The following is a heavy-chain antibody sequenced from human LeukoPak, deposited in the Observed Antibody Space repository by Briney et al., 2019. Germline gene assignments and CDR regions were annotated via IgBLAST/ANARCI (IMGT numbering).Heavy chain of an antibody. Sequence: ASVKVSXKASGGTFSSYTISWVRQAPGQGLEWMGRIIPILGIANYAQKFQGRVTITADKSTSTAYMELSSLRSEDTAVYYCARIGVIGDYEEVDYWGQGTLVTVSS. CDR3: ARIGVIGDYEEVDY. CDR1: GGTFSSYT. J-gene: IGHJ4*02. D-gene: IGHD4-17*01. CDR2: IIPILGIA. V-gene: IGHV1-69*02.